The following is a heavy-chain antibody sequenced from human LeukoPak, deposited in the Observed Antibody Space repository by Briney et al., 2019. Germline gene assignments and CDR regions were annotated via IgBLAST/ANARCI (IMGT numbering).Heavy chain of an antibody. D-gene: IGHD6-19*01. CDR3: ARVAVAGTGELDY. CDR2: ISGSGGST. Sequence: GGSLRLSCAASGFTFSSYAMSWVRQAPGKGLEWVSAISGSGGSTYYADSVKGRFTISRDNAKNTLYLQMNSLRAEDTAVYYCARVAVAGTGELDYWGQGTLVTVSS. J-gene: IGHJ4*02. V-gene: IGHV3-23*01. CDR1: GFTFSSYA.